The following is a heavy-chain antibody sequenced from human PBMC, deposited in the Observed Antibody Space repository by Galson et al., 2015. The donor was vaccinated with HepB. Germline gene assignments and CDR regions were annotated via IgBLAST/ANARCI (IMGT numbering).Heavy chain of an antibody. Sequence: PALVKPTQTLTLTCTFSGFSLNTGGLGVGWIRQPPGKALEWLALLYWDGDKRYSPSLESRLSITKDTSKNQVFLTVTNMDPADTATYYCARYKGPFDHWGQGAPVTVSS. D-gene: IGHD3-10*01. CDR2: LYWDGDK. CDR3: ARYKGPFDH. V-gene: IGHV2-5*02. J-gene: IGHJ4*02. CDR1: GFSLNTGGLG.